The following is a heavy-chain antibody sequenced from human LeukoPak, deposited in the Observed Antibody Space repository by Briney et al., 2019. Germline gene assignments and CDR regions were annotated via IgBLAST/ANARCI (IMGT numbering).Heavy chain of an antibody. D-gene: IGHD6-19*01. CDR1: GFIFSDYH. V-gene: IGHV3-11*01. CDR2: ISPGGDII. Sequence: GGPLRLSCAASGFIFSDYHMNWIRQAPGKGLEWVSYISPGGDIIYFADYVKGRFTISRDNAKNSLFLQMNSLTAEDTAVYYCASGRDIAVAGPGGYFDYWGQGTLVTVSS. CDR3: ASGRDIAVAGPGGYFDY. J-gene: IGHJ4*02.